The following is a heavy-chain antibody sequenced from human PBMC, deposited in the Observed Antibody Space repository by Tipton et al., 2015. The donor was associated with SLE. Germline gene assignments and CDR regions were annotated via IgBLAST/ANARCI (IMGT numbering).Heavy chain of an antibody. J-gene: IGHJ4*02. CDR1: GFTFSSYA. D-gene: IGHD1-26*01. CDR2: ISGSGGST. CDR3: AKAKGWERTPDY. V-gene: IGHV3-23*01. Sequence: AVSGFTFSSYAMSWVRQAPGKGLEWVSAISGSGGSTYYADSVKGRFTISRDNSKNTLYLQMNSLRAEDTAVYYCAKAKGWERTPDYWGQGTLVTVSS.